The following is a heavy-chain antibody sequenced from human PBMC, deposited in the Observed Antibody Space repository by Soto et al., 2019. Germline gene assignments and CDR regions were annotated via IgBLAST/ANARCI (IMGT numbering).Heavy chain of an antibody. D-gene: IGHD4-17*01. V-gene: IGHV3-23*01. CDR3: ARWSGYADA. Sequence: GGSLRLSCAASGFSFSTYSMAWVRQAAGKGPQWVSGLSGGGANTFYIDSVRGRFTISVDNSKNTVYLQMDSLRADDTAVYYCARWSGYADAWGQGTLVTVSS. J-gene: IGHJ4*02. CDR1: GFSFSTYS. CDR2: LSGGGANT.